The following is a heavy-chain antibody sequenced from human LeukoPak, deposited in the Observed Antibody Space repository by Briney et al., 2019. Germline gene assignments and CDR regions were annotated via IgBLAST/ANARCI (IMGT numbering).Heavy chain of an antibody. J-gene: IGHJ5*02. V-gene: IGHV1-18*01. D-gene: IGHD6-19*01. CDR2: ISAYNGNT. Sequence: ASVKVSCKASGYTFTSYGISWVRQAPGQGLEWMGWISAYNGNTNYAQKVQDRVTMTTDTSTSTAYMELRSLRSDDTAVYYCARDSSGWYRWFDTWGRGTLVTVSS. CDR3: ARDSSGWYRWFDT. CDR1: GYTFTSYG.